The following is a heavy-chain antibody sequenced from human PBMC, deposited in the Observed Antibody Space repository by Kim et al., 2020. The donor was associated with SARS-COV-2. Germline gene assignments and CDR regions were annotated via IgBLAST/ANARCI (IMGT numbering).Heavy chain of an antibody. D-gene: IGHD3-10*01. J-gene: IGHJ4*02. CDR3: ARGSNSPI. CDR1: GGSVSSGSYY. CDR2: IYYSGST. Sequence: SETLSLTCTVSGGSVSSGSYYWSWIRQPPGKGLEWIGYIYYSGSTNYNPSLKSRVTISVDTSKNQFSLKLSSVTAADTAVYYCARGSNSPIWGQGTLVTV. V-gene: IGHV4-61*01.